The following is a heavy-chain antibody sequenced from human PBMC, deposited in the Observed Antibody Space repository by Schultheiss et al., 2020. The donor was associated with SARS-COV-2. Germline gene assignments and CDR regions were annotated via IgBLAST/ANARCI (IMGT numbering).Heavy chain of an antibody. CDR3: ARGKGATTYLDY. CDR2: INWNGGST. D-gene: IGHD1-26*01. Sequence: GGSLRLSCAASGFTFDDYGMSWVRQAPGKGLEWVSGINWNGGSTGYADSVKGRFTISRDNAKNSLYLQMNSLRAEDTALYHCARGKGATTYLDYWGQGTLVTVSS. CDR1: GFTFDDYG. V-gene: IGHV3-20*01. J-gene: IGHJ4*02.